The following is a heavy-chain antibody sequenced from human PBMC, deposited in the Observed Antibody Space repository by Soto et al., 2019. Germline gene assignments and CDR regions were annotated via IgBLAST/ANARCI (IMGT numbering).Heavy chain of an antibody. CDR1: GYSFTSYW. V-gene: IGHV5-10-1*01. Sequence: PGESLKISCKGSGYSFTSYWISWVRQMPGKGLEWMGRIDPSDSYTNYSPSFQGHVTIPADKSISTAYLQWSSLKASDTAMYYCATTPPVTIFGVVDNWFDPWGQGTLVTVSS. CDR2: IDPSDSYT. CDR3: ATTPPVTIFGVVDNWFDP. D-gene: IGHD3-3*01. J-gene: IGHJ5*02.